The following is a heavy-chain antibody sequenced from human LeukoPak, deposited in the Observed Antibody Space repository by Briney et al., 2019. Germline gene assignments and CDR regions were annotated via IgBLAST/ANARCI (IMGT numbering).Heavy chain of an antibody. Sequence: GESLKISCKGSGYRFTSYWIGWVRQMPGKGLEWMGNIYPGDSDTRYSPSFQGQVTMSADKSISTAYLQWSSLKASDTAMYYCARYHMYSSGCIDYWGQGTLVTVSS. CDR1: GYRFTSYW. V-gene: IGHV5-51*01. J-gene: IGHJ4*02. CDR2: IYPGDSDT. CDR3: ARYHMYSSGCIDY. D-gene: IGHD6-19*01.